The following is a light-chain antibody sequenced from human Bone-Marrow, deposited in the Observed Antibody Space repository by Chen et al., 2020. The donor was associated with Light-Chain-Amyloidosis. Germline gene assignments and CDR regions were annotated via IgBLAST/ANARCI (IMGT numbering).Light chain of an antibody. CDR1: NIGYKG. CDR2: DDI. CDR3: QIWDRTSTHYV. V-gene: IGLV3-21*02. Sequence: SYVLTQPPSVSVAPGETARITCGGDNIGYKGVHWYQLKPGQAPVLVVYDDIDRPSGIPERFSGANSGNTATLTISRVEVGDEADYYCQIWDRTSTHYVIGFGTKVTVL. J-gene: IGLJ1*01.